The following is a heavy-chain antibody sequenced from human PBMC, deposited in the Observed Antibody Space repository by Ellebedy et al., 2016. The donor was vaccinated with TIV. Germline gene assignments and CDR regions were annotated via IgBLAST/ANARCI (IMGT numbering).Heavy chain of an antibody. Sequence: MPSETLSLPCPVSGGSISSSYWSWIRQPPGKGLEWIGYIFHSGSTNYNPSLKSRVTISVDTSKNQFSLKLSSVTAADTAVYYCARHHTVERGAIDYWGQGTLVTVSS. V-gene: IGHV4-59*08. D-gene: IGHD1-1*01. CDR3: ARHHTVERGAIDY. CDR2: IFHSGST. CDR1: GGSISSSY. J-gene: IGHJ4*02.